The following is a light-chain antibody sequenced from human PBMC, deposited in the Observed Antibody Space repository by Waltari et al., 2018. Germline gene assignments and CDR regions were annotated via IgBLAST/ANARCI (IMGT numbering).Light chain of an antibody. CDR2: INSDGSH. CDR3: QTGGHGTWV. CDR1: SGHSSNI. V-gene: IGLV4-69*01. J-gene: IGLJ3*02. Sequence: QLVLTQSPSASASLGASVKLTCTLDSGHSSNIVAWLQQQPEKGPRYLMKINSDGSHSKGDGIPDRFSGSSSGAERYLTISSVQSEDEAYYYCQTGGHGTWVFGGGTKLTVL.